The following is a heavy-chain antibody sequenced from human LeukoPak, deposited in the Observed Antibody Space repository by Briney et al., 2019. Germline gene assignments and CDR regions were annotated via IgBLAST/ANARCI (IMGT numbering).Heavy chain of an antibody. Sequence: EASVKVSCKASGYTFTSYDINWVRQATGQGLEWMGWMNPNSGNTGYAQKLQGRVTMTRNTSISTAYMELSSLRSEDTAVCYCARGDSSSWYDYWGQGTLVTVSS. D-gene: IGHD6-13*01. CDR3: ARGDSSSWYDY. CDR2: MNPNSGNT. CDR1: GYTFTSYD. V-gene: IGHV1-8*01. J-gene: IGHJ4*02.